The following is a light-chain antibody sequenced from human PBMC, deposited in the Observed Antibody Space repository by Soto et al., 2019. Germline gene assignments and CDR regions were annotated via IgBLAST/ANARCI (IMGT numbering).Light chain of an antibody. J-gene: IGKJ2*01. CDR3: QQSYTTPYT. Sequence: DIQMTQSPSSLSASVGDRVTITCRASQSISSSLNWYQQKSGKAPKLLIYAASRLQSGVPSRFSRSGSETDFTLTISSLQPEDFASYYCQQSYTTPYTFVQGTKLEI. CDR2: AAS. V-gene: IGKV1-39*01. CDR1: QSISSS.